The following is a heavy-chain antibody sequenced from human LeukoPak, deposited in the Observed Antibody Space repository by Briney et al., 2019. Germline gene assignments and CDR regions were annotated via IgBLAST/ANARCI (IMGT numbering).Heavy chain of an antibody. J-gene: IGHJ2*01. D-gene: IGHD3-10*01. Sequence: TSSETLSLTCAVYGGSFSGYYWSWIRQPPGKGLEWIGEINHSGSTNYNPSLKSRVTISVDTSKNQFSLKLNSVTAADTAVYYCARSGRVYMVRGAAPFDLWGRGTPVTVSS. V-gene: IGHV4-34*01. CDR3: ARSGRVYMVRGAAPFDL. CDR2: INHSGST. CDR1: GGSFSGYY.